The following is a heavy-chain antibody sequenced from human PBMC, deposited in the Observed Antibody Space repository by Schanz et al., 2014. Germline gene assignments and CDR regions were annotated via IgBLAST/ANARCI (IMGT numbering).Heavy chain of an antibody. J-gene: IGHJ4*02. D-gene: IGHD3-9*01. CDR1: GFTFSQYG. Sequence: VFLAESGGGVVQPGRSLRLSCAASGFTFSQYGMSWVRQAPGQGLEWVSAISGSGGSTYYADSVKDRFTISRDNSKNTLYLQINNLRAEDTAVYYCAYYDVLTGFDYWGQGTQVTVSS. CDR3: AYYDVLTGFDY. CDR2: ISGSGGST. V-gene: IGHV3-23*04.